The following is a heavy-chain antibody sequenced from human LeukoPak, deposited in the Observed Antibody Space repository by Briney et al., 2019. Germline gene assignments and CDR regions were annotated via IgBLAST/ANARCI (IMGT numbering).Heavy chain of an antibody. CDR1: GGTFSSYA. D-gene: IGHD3-3*01. Sequence: SVKVSCKASGGTFSSYAISWGRQAPGQGLEWMGRIIPIFGTANYAQKFQGRVTITTDESTSTAYMELGSLRSEDTAVYYCARCPHYDFWSGYFDYWGQGTLVTVSS. V-gene: IGHV1-69*05. CDR2: IIPIFGTA. J-gene: IGHJ4*02. CDR3: ARCPHYDFWSGYFDY.